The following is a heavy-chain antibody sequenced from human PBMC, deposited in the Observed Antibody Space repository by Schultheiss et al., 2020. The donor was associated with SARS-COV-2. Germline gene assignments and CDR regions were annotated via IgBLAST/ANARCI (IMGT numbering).Heavy chain of an antibody. V-gene: IGHV4-34*01. D-gene: IGHD3-22*01. CDR2: INHSGST. J-gene: IGHJ4*02. CDR3: ATTELGYYYDSSGYYSG. CDR1: GGSFSGYY. Sequence: GSLRLSCAVYGGSFSGYYWSWIRQPPGKGLEWIGEINHSGSTNYNPSLKSRVTISVDKSKNQFSLKLSSVTAADTAVYYCATTELGYYYDSSGYYSGWGQGTLVTVSS.